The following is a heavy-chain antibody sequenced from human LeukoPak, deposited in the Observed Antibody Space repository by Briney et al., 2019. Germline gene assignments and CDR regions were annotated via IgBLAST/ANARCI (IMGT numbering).Heavy chain of an antibody. Sequence: GASVKVSCKASGYTFTSYGISWVRQAPGQGLEWMGWISAYNGNTNYAQKLQGRVTMTTDTSTSTAYMELRSLRSDDTAVYYCARDQAPTYYYGSGSYYCWGQGTLVTVSS. CDR2: ISAYNGNT. V-gene: IGHV1-18*01. CDR1: GYTFTSYG. CDR3: ARDQAPTYYYGSGSYYC. D-gene: IGHD3-10*01. J-gene: IGHJ4*02.